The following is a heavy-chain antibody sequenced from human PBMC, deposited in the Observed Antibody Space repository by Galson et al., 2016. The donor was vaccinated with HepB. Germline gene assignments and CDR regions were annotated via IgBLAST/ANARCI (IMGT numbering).Heavy chain of an antibody. V-gene: IGHV4-31*03. Sequence: TLSLTCTVSGGSISSAGFYWTWIRQLPGRGLEWIGYIYYGGSTFYNPSLQSRVTMSVDTSNNQFSLRLNSVTAADTAVYYCARDNVMGAKNWFDPWGQGTLATVSS. CDR1: GGSISSAGFY. CDR2: IYYGGST. CDR3: ARDNVMGAKNWFDP. J-gene: IGHJ5*02. D-gene: IGHD1-26*01.